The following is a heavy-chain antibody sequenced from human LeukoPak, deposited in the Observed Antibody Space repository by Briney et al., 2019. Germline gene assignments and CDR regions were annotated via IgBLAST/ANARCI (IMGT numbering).Heavy chain of an antibody. CDR1: GGTFSSYA. Sequence: SVKVSCKASGGTFSSYAISWVRQAPGQGLEWMGGIIPIFGTVNYAQKFQGRVTITADESTSTAYMELSSLRSEDTAVYYCARDKGEGYCSGGSCYSNAFDIWGQGTMVTVSS. V-gene: IGHV1-69*01. CDR3: ARDKGEGYCSGGSCYSNAFDI. D-gene: IGHD2-15*01. CDR2: IIPIFGTV. J-gene: IGHJ3*02.